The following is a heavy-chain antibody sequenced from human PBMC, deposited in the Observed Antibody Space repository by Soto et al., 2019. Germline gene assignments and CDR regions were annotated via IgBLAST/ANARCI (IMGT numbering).Heavy chain of an antibody. CDR2: IYYSGST. V-gene: IGHV4-39*01. J-gene: IGHJ4*02. Sequence: QLQLQESGPGLVKPSETLSLTCTVSGGSISSSSYYWGWIRQPPGKGLEWIGSIYYSGSTYYNPSRKSRVTLPVNTSKNHFSLKLSSVTPADPAVYYCARLSNAYGDSVFDYWGQGTLVTVSS. CDR3: ARLSNAYGDSVFDY. D-gene: IGHD4-17*01. CDR1: GGSISSSSYY.